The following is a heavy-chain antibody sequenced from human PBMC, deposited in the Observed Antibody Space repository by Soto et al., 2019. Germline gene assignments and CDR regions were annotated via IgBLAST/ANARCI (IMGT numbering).Heavy chain of an antibody. Sequence: QVQLQESGPGLVKPSETLSLTCTVSGGSISPYYWSWIRQPPGKGLEWVGYIYYGGSTSYNPSLRNRITISLATSKSQISLRLSSVTAADTAVYYCARLGGYYQSLDPWGPGTLVTVSS. CDR2: IYYGGST. D-gene: IGHD3-22*01. J-gene: IGHJ5*02. CDR3: ARLGGYYQSLDP. CDR1: GGSISPYY. V-gene: IGHV4-59*08.